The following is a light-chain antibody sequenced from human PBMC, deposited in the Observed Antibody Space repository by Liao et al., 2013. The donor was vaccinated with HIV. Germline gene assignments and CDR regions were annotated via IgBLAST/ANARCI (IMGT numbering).Light chain of an antibody. CDR3: QAWDSSTAGV. Sequence: SYELTQPPSVSVSPGQTATITCSGDKWGDKYACWYQQKPGQSPVLVIYQDSKRPSGISERFSGSNSGNTATLTISGTQAMDEADYYCQAWDSSTAGVFGGGTKLTVL. CDR1: KWGDKY. V-gene: IGLV3-1*01. J-gene: IGLJ3*02. CDR2: QDS.